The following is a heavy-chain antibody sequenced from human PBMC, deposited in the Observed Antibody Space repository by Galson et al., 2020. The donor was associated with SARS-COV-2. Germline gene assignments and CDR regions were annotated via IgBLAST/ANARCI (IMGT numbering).Heavy chain of an antibody. CDR2: IYYSGTT. Sequence: SETLSLTCTVSGGFISTTNYFWGWIRQPPGKGLEWIGTIYYSGTTYYNPSLRSRVTISVDTSKNQFSLKLNSVTAADTAVYYCARRGGTGTTQHFDLWGRGPLVTVSS. CDR1: GGFISTTNYF. J-gene: IGHJ2*01. V-gene: IGHV4-39*01. CDR3: ARRGGTGTTQHFDL. D-gene: IGHD4-17*01.